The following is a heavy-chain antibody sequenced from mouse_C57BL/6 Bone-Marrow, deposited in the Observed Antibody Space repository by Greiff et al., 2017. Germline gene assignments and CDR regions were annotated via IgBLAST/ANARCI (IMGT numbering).Heavy chain of an antibody. CDR2: INPYNGDT. J-gene: IGHJ1*03. CDR1: GYSFTGYF. CDR3: ARRAYGSSYSYWYFDV. Sequence: DVQLQESGPELVKPGDSVKISCKASGYSFTGYFMNWVMQSHGKSLEWIGRINPYNGDTFYNQKFKGKATLTVDKSSSTAHMELRSLTSEDSAVYYCARRAYGSSYSYWYFDVWGTGTTVTVSS. D-gene: IGHD1-1*01. V-gene: IGHV1-20*01.